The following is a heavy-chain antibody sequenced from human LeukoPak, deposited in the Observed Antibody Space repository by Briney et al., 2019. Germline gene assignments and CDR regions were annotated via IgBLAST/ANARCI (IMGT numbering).Heavy chain of an antibody. CDR1: GGSISSYY. CDR3: ARRHSDFWSGYYTEYYFDY. Sequence: PSETLSLTCTVSGGSISSYYWGWIRQPPGKGLEWIGSIYYSGSTYYNPSLESRVTISVDTSKNQFSLKLSSVTAADTAVYYCARRHSDFWSGYYTEYYFDYWGQGTLVTVSS. CDR2: IYYSGST. V-gene: IGHV4-39*01. J-gene: IGHJ4*02. D-gene: IGHD3-3*01.